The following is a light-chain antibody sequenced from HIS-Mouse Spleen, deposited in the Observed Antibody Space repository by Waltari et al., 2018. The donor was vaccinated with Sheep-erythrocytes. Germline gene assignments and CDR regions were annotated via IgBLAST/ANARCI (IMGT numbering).Light chain of an antibody. J-gene: IGLJ3*02. CDR1: TLGDKY. Sequence: SYELTQPPSVSVAPVQAASITCPGDTLGDKYACWYQQKPGQSPVLVLYQDSKRPSGIPERFSGSNSGNTATLTISGTQAMDEADYYCQAWDSSTAWVFGGGTKLTVL. CDR3: QAWDSSTAWV. CDR2: QDS. V-gene: IGLV3-1*01.